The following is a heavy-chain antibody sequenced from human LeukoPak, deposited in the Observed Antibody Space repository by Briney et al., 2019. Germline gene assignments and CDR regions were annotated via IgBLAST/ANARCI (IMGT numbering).Heavy chain of an antibody. J-gene: IGHJ4*02. CDR3: ARKVSIRGGFH. Sequence: PGGSLRLSCAASGFTFTSYAMSWVRQAPGKGLEWIGYIYYSGSTNYNPSLKSRVTISVDTSKNQFSLKLISVTAADTAVYYCARKVSIRGGFHWGQGTLVTVSS. CDR2: IYYSGST. D-gene: IGHD2-21*01. CDR1: GFTFTSYA. V-gene: IGHV4-59*12.